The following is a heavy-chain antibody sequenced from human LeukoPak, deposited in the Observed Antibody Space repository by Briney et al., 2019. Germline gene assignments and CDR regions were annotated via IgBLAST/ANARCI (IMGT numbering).Heavy chain of an antibody. D-gene: IGHD6-13*01. CDR3: ARLGSSWPNWFDP. CDR1: GFSFSDYH. Sequence: GGSLRLSCAASGFSFSDYHMIWIRQPPGKGLEWFSYITFSGRTIHYADSVKGRFTISRDNARSSLYLQMNSLRAEDTAVYYCARLGSSWPNWFDPWGQGTLVTVSS. V-gene: IGHV3-11*01. J-gene: IGHJ5*02. CDR2: ITFSGRTI.